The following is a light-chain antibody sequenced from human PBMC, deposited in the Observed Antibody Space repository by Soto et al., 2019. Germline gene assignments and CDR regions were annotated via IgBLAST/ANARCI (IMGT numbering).Light chain of an antibody. CDR2: AAS. V-gene: IGKV1-17*01. CDR1: QSIASY. CDR3: LHHNTYPLT. J-gene: IGKJ4*01. Sequence: DIQMTQSPSSLSASVGDRVTITCRASQSIASYLNWYQQKPGKAPKFLIYAASSLQSGVPSRFSGSGSGTEFTLTISSLQPEDFATYYCLHHNTYPLTFGGGTKVDI.